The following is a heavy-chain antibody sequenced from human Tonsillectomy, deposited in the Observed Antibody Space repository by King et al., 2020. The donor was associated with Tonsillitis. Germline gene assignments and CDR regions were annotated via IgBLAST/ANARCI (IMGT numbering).Heavy chain of an antibody. Sequence: VQLVESGGGVVQPGRSLRLSCAVSGLTFRNYGMHWVRQAPGKGLEWVAVISYDGSDKYYADSVKGRFTISRDNSKNTLFLQMNRLRAEDTAVYYCAKVDRMVRGGIITERYYYGMDVWGQGTTVTVSS. CDR3: AKVDRMVRGGIITERYYYGMDV. V-gene: IGHV3-30*18. D-gene: IGHD3-10*01. J-gene: IGHJ6*02. CDR1: GLTFRNYG. CDR2: ISYDGSDK.